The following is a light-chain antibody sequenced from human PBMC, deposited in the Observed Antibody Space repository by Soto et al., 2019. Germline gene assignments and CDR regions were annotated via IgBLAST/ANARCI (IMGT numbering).Light chain of an antibody. CDR1: QSVSSY. Sequence: EIVLTQSPATLSLSPGERATLSCRASQSVSSYLAWYQQKPGQAPRLLIYDASNRATGIPARFSGSGSGTGLTLTISSLDPEDFAVYSCQQRSNWPQYTFGQGTKLEIK. CDR2: DAS. CDR3: QQRSNWPQYT. V-gene: IGKV3-11*01. J-gene: IGKJ2*01.